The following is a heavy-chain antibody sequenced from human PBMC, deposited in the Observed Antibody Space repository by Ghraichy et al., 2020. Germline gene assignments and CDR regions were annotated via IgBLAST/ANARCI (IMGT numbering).Heavy chain of an antibody. D-gene: IGHD3-22*01. Sequence: SVKISFKASGGTFSSYAISWVRQAPGQGLEWMGGIIPIFGTANYAQKFQGRVTITADASTSTAYMELSSLRSEDTAVYYCARDGGGDYDSSGYAGDQWGQGTLVTVSS. CDR2: IIPIFGTA. V-gene: IGHV1-69*13. J-gene: IGHJ4*02. CDR3: ARDGGGDYDSSGYAGDQ. CDR1: GGTFSSYA.